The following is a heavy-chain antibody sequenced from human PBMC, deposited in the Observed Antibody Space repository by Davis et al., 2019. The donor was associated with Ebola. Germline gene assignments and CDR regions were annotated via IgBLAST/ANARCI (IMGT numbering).Heavy chain of an antibody. V-gene: IGHV3-7*01. J-gene: IGHJ6*02. CDR3: AKEIHYYDSSGYYPGRSGMDV. CDR2: IKQDGSEK. Sequence: GESLKISCAASGFTFSSYWMSWVRQAPGKGLEWVANIKQDGSEKYYADSVKGRFTISRDNSKNTLYLQMNSLRAEDTAVYYCAKEIHYYDSSGYYPGRSGMDVWGQGTTVTVSS. CDR1: GFTFSSYW. D-gene: IGHD3-22*01.